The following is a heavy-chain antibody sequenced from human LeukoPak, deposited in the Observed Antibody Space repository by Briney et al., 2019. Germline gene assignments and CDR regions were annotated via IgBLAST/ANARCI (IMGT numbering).Heavy chain of an antibody. Sequence: PSETLSLTCAVYGGSFSGYYWSWIRQPPGKGLEWIGEINHSGSTNYNPSLKSRVTISVDTSKNQFSLKQSSVTAADTAVYYCARGDPTARASDYWGQGTLVTVSS. J-gene: IGHJ4*02. D-gene: IGHD6-6*01. CDR1: GGSFSGYY. CDR2: INHSGST. CDR3: ARGDPTARASDY. V-gene: IGHV4-34*01.